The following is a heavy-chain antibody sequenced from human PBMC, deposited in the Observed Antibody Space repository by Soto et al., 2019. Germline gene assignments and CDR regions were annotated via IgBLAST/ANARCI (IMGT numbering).Heavy chain of an antibody. Sequence: SETLSLTCTVSGGSISSYYWSWIRQPPGKGLEWIGYIYYSGSTNYNPSLRSRATISVDTSKNQFSLKLSSVTAADTGVYYCARRRTYRASNWFDPSGQGTLVTVSS. J-gene: IGHJ5*02. CDR2: IYYSGST. CDR3: ARRRTYRASNWFDP. V-gene: IGHV4-59*08. CDR1: GGSISSYY. D-gene: IGHD1-26*01.